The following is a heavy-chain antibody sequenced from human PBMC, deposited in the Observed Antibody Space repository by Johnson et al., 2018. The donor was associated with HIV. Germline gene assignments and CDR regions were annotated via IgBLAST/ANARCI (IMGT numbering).Heavy chain of an antibody. CDR1: GFTFSSYA. CDR2: ISYDGSNI. CDR3: ARGPRVSMIVVLDI. D-gene: IGHD3-22*01. J-gene: IGHJ3*02. Sequence: QVQLVESGGGVVQPGRSLRLSCAASGFTFSSYALHWVRQAPGKGLEWVAVISYDGSNIYYADSVKGRFTISRDNSKNTLYLQMNSLRTEDTAVYYCARGPRVSMIVVLDIWGQGTMVTVSS. V-gene: IGHV3-30-3*01.